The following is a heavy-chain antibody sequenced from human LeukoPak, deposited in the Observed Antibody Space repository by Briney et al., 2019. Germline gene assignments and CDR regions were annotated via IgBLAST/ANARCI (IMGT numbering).Heavy chain of an antibody. D-gene: IGHD3-3*01. J-gene: IGHJ6*03. CDR1: GFTFSTYT. V-gene: IGHV3-74*01. CDR2: ITNDGTST. CDR3: AKARAGVVSHYYYMDV. Sequence: GGSLRLSCAASGFTFSTYTIHWVRQVPGKGLMWVSRITNDGTSTTYADSVKGRFTISRDNSKNTLYLQMNSLRAEDTAVYYCAKARAGVVSHYYYMDVWGKGTTVTVSS.